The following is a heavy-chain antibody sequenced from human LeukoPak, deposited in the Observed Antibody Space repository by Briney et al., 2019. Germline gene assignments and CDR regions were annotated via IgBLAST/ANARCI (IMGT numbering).Heavy chain of an antibody. CDR2: ISSGGST. CDR3: ARSGDSPSFDS. CDR1: GASITRYF. V-gene: IGHV4-59*01. J-gene: IGHJ4*02. D-gene: IGHD4-17*01. Sequence: SETLSLTCTVSGASITRYFWNWIRQPPGKELEWIGYISSGGSTNYNPSLKSRVTISIDTSKNQFSLKLNSVTAADTAVYSCARSGDSPSFDSWGQGTLVTVSS.